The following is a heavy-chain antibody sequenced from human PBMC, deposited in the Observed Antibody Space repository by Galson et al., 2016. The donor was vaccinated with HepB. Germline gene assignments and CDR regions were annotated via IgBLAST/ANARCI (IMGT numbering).Heavy chain of an antibody. CDR2: ISSSGTTI. CDR3: AREPVRLDDLLTGPPKNPDY. D-gene: IGHD3-9*01. V-gene: IGHV3-48*03. Sequence: SLRLSGAASGFTFSRYEMNWVRPAPGKGLEWVSYISSSGTTIYYADSVKGRFTIARDNAKNSLYLQMNSLRAEDTAVYYCAREPVRLDDLLTGPPKNPDYWGQGTLVTVSS. J-gene: IGHJ4*02. CDR1: GFTFSRYE.